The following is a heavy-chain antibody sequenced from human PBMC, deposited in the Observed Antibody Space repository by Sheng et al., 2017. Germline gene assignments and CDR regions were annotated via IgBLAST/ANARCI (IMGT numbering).Heavy chain of an antibody. Sequence: QVHLQESGPVLVTPSETLSLTCTVSGYSIISTYYWGWVRQPPGKGLEWIGNVYRSGSTYYNPSLESRVSMSLDTSKNQFSLKLTSVTATDTAVYYCARGESFDYWGQGTLFTVSS. CDR3: ARGESFDY. V-gene: IGHV4-38-2*02. J-gene: IGHJ4*02. CDR1: GYSIISTYY. CDR2: VYRSGST.